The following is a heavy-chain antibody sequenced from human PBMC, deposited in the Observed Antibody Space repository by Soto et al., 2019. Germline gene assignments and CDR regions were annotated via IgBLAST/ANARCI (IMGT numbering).Heavy chain of an antibody. V-gene: IGHV3-74*01. Sequence: PGRSLRVSCVASEFPFSKYWMHWVRQAPGKGLVWVSRINMDGTKTAYADSVKGRFTVSRDNANNTLYLQMNSLGVEDTAVYYCARDYYDDSRSSSLNWFDPWGQGTLVTVSS. CDR2: INMDGTKT. CDR3: ARDYYDDSRSSSLNWFDP. CDR1: EFPFSKYW. D-gene: IGHD3-22*01. J-gene: IGHJ5*02.